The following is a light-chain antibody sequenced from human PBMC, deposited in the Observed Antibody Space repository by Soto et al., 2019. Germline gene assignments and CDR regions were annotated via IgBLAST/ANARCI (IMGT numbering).Light chain of an antibody. CDR3: QLYDSSSWT. CDR1: QSVSNTY. V-gene: IGKV3-20*01. CDR2: GAS. J-gene: IGKJ1*01. Sequence: EIVLTHSPGTLSLSPGGRAPLSCRARQSVSNTYLAWYQQKPGQAPRLLIYGASSRATGFPDRFSGSGSGTDFTLTISRLETEDFAVYYCQLYDSSSWTFGQGTKVDIK.